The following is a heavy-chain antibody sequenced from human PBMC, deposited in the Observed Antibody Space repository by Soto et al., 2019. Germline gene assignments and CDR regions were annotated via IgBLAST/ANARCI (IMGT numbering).Heavy chain of an antibody. CDR1: GCSFTTYG. Sequence: XSVKVSCKASGCSFTTYGISWVRQAPGQGLEWMGWISNXTGKKXYAQKLKGRVXXTTDTYTXXDYTDLSSMRSDDTAVYYCARDRYYDILTGPDYWGQGTLVTVSS. V-gene: IGHV1-18*04. CDR3: ARDRYYDILTGPDY. J-gene: IGHJ4*02. D-gene: IGHD3-9*01. CDR2: ISNXTGKK.